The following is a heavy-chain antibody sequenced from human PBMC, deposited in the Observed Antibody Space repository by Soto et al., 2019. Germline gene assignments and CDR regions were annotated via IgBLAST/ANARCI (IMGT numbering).Heavy chain of an antibody. CDR2: IFHSGNA. Sequence: SETLSLTCTVSGGSIRDVYWSWIQQAPGKGLEWIGFIFHSGNAKYNPSLKSRVTISVDTSKNQFSLSLDSVTAADTAVYFCARAHAPTLPFDSWGQGTLVTVSS. CDR1: GGSIRDVY. V-gene: IGHV4-59*01. CDR3: ARAHAPTLPFDS. J-gene: IGHJ4*01. D-gene: IGHD2-15*01.